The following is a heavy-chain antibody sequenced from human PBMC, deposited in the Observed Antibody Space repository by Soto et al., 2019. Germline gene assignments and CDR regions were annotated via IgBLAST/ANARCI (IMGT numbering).Heavy chain of an antibody. CDR2: ISGSGGST. V-gene: IGHV3-23*01. CDR1: GFTFSSYA. J-gene: IGHJ4*02. D-gene: IGHD6-19*01. Sequence: GGSLRLSCAASGFTFSSYAMSWVRQAPGKGLEWVSAISGSGGSTYYADSVKGRFTISRDNSKNTLYLQINSLRAEDTAVYYCAKPTYSSGRTGYYFDYWGQGTLVTVSS. CDR3: AKPTYSSGRTGYYFDY.